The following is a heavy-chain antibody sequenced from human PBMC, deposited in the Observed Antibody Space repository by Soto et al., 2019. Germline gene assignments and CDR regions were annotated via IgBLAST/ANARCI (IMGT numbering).Heavy chain of an antibody. Sequence: SETLSLTCAVYGGSFSGYYWSWIRQPPGKGPEWIGEINHSGSTNYNPSLKSRVTISVDTSKNQFSLKLSSVTAADTAVYYCARVHDYYDSSGYYLGPFDYWGQGTLVTVSS. CDR3: ARVHDYYDSSGYYLGPFDY. CDR2: INHSGST. D-gene: IGHD3-22*01. V-gene: IGHV4-34*01. CDR1: GGSFSGYY. J-gene: IGHJ4*02.